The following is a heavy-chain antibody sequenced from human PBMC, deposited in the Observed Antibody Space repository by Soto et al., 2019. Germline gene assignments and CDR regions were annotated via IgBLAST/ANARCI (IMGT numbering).Heavy chain of an antibody. CDR2: INHSGST. Sequence: SETLSLPCAVYGGSFSGYYWSWIRQPPGKGLEWIGEINHSGSTNYNPSLKSRVTISVDTSKNQFSLKLSSVTAADTAVYYCARGRPYYYGSGSYSPNNDYWGQGTLVTVSS. V-gene: IGHV4-34*01. J-gene: IGHJ4*02. CDR3: ARGRPYYYGSGSYSPNNDY. D-gene: IGHD3-10*01. CDR1: GGSFSGYY.